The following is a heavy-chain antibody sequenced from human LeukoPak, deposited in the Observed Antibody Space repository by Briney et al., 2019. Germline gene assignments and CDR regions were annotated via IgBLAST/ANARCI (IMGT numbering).Heavy chain of an antibody. CDR2: IIPIFGTA. CDR1: GGTFSSYA. D-gene: IGHD3-9*01. V-gene: IGHV1-69*01. J-gene: IGHJ6*02. CDR3: AREPSDILTGYYYYGMDV. Sequence: ASVKVSCKASGGTFSSYAISWVRQAPGQGLEWMGGIIPIFGTANYAQKFQGRVTITADESTSTAYMELSSLRSEDTAVYYCAREPSDILTGYYYYGMDVWGQGTTVTVSS.